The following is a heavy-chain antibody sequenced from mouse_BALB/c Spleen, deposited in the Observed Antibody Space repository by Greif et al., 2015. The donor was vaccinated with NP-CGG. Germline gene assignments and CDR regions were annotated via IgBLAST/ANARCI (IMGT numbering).Heavy chain of an antibody. J-gene: IGHJ4*01. CDR3: ARSSAYYRYDAASYAMDY. V-gene: IGHV3-8*02. Sequence: EVQLVESGPSLVKPSQTLSLTCSVTGDSITSGYWYWIRKFPGNKLEYMGYISYSGSTYYNPSLKSRISITRGTSKNQYYLQLNSVTTEDTATYYCARSSAYYRYDAASYAMDYWGQGTSVTVSS. CDR2: ISYSGST. D-gene: IGHD2-14*01. CDR1: GDSITSGY.